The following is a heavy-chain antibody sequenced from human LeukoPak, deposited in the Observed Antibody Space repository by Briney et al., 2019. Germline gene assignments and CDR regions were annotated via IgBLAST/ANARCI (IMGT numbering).Heavy chain of an antibody. J-gene: IGHJ4*02. D-gene: IGHD1-26*01. CDR1: GFTFDDYA. CDR3: AKDISVGTTPYYFDS. CDR2: ITWNTDTI. V-gene: IGHV3-9*01. Sequence: GGSLRLSCAASGFTFDDYAMHWVRQGPRKGLEWISGITWNTDTIGYADSVMGRFTISRDNAKNSLYLQMNSLRPEDTALYYCAKDISVGTTPYYFDSWGQGTLVTVSS.